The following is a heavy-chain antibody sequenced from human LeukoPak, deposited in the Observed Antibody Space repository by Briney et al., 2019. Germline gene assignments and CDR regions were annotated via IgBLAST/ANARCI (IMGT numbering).Heavy chain of an antibody. CDR3: ARQGLQGSYYYYGFDV. V-gene: IGHV4-59*08. J-gene: IGHJ6*02. Sequence: PSETLSLTCTVSGGSISSYYWSWIRQSPGKGLEWIGYIYFSGSTNYNPSLKSRVTISVDTSKNQFSPKVSTVTAADTAVYYCARQGLQGSYYYYGFDVWGQGTTVTVSS. D-gene: IGHD3-16*01. CDR1: GGSISSYY. CDR2: IYFSGST.